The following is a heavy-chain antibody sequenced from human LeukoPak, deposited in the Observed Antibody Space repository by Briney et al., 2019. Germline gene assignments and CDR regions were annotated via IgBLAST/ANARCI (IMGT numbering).Heavy chain of an antibody. V-gene: IGHV3-48*01. J-gene: IGHJ4*02. Sequence: QSGGSLRLSCAASGFTFSSYSMNWVRQAPGKGLEWVSYISSSSSTIYYADSVKGRFTISRDNAKNSLYLQMNSLRAEDTAVYYCARERGGGYDYWGQGTLVTVSS. CDR3: ARERGGGYDY. D-gene: IGHD2-15*01. CDR2: ISSSSSTI. CDR1: GFTFSSYS.